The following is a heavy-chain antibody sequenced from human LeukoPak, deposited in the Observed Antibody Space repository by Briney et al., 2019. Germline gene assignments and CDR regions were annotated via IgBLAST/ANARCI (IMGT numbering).Heavy chain of an antibody. D-gene: IGHD3-10*01. Sequence: GASEKVSCKASGYTFTSYGISWVRQAPGEGLEWRGWISAYNGKTNYAQKLQGRVTMNTDTSTSTAYMELRSLRSDDTAVYYCARDLMVRGPKNFDYWGQGTLVTVSS. V-gene: IGHV1-18*01. CDR2: ISAYNGKT. CDR3: ARDLMVRGPKNFDY. J-gene: IGHJ4*02. CDR1: GYTFTSYG.